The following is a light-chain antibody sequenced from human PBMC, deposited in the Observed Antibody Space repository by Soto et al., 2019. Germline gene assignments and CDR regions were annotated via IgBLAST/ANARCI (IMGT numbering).Light chain of an antibody. J-gene: IGLJ3*02. CDR1: SGHSSSA. Sequence: QPVLTQSPSASAPLGASVKLTCTLSSGHSSSAIAWHQQQPEKGPRYLMKVNSEGSHKKGDGIPDRFSGSSSGAERYLTISGLQSEDEGDYYCQTWGAGIQWVFGGGTKLTVL. CDR3: QTWGAGIQWV. V-gene: IGLV4-69*01. CDR2: VNSEGSH.